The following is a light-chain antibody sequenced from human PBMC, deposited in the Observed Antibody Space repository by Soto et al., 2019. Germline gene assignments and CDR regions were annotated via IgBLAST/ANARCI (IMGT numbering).Light chain of an antibody. J-gene: IGLJ3*02. CDR1: SSNIGSNT. CDR3: AAWDDSLNGWV. Sequence: QSVLTQPPSASGTPGQRVTISSSGSSSNIGSNTVNWYQQLPGTAPKLLIYSNNQRPSGVPDRFSGSKSGTPASLAISGLQSEDEADYYCAAWDDSLNGWVFGGGTKLTVL. CDR2: SNN. V-gene: IGLV1-44*01.